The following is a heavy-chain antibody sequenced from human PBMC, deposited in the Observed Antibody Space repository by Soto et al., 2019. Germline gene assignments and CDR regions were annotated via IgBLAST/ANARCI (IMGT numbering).Heavy chain of an antibody. J-gene: IGHJ4*02. V-gene: IGHV4-4*02. CDR2: KYHSGST. CDR3: ARSFGRYYCDY. D-gene: IGHD3-10*01. CDR1: GGSISSTNW. Sequence: QVQLQESGPRLVKPSGTLSLTCSVSGGSISSTNWWSWVRQPPGKGLEWIGEKYHSGSTNYNPSLKSQFTISVDQSKIQFSVKLSSVTAADTAVYYCARSFGRYYCDYWGQGSLVTVSS.